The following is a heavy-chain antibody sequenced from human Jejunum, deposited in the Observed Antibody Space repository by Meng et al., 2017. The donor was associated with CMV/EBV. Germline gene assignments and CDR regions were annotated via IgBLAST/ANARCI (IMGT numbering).Heavy chain of an antibody. CDR3: ATEPGVASAGKIDY. CDR1: LTLSSYS. J-gene: IGHJ4*02. Sequence: LTLSSYSLPWVRQAPGKGLEWVSSISRTSTYIYYADFVKGRFTISRDNTRNSVYLQMNSLGADDTAVYFCATEPGVASAGKIDYWGPGTLVTVSS. V-gene: IGHV3-21*01. D-gene: IGHD6-13*01. CDR2: ISRTSTYI.